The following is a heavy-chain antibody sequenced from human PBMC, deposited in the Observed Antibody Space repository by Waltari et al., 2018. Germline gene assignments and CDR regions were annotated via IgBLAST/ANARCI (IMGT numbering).Heavy chain of an antibody. CDR2: IQYDGSIK. CDR3: AREFSRICFHALDG. D-gene: IGHD3-3*02. CDR1: GFTLGNYG. J-gene: IGHJ6*02. Sequence: QVQVVESGGGVVQPGGSLRLSCAASGFTLGNYGMHWVRQAPGKGREWVAVIQYDGSIKNYADSVKDRFTISRENSKHTLYLEMNSLRAEDTAVYYCAREFSRICFHALDGWGQGTAVTVSS. V-gene: IGHV3-33*05.